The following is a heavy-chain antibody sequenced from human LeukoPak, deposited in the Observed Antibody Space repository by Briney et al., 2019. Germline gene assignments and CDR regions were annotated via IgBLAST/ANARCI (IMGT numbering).Heavy chain of an antibody. CDR1: GGSISSGGYY. CDR3: ARDIQEWELQAFDI. V-gene: IGHV4-30-2*01. CDR2: IYHSGST. J-gene: IGHJ3*02. D-gene: IGHD1-26*01. Sequence: PSETLSLTCTVSGGSISSGGYYWSWIRQPPGKGLEWIGYIYHSGSTYYNPSLKSRVTISVDRSKNQFSLKLSSVTAADTAVYYCARDIQEWELQAFDIWGQGTMVTVSS.